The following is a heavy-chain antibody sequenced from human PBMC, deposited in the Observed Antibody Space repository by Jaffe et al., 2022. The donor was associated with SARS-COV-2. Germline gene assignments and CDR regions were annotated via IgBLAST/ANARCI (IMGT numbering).Heavy chain of an antibody. CDR1: GFTFSSYW. J-gene: IGHJ4*02. CDR2: IKQDGSEK. CDR3: ARRYSSSWYGAYFDY. D-gene: IGHD6-13*01. V-gene: IGHV3-7*01. Sequence: EVQLVESGGGLVQPGGSLRLSCAASGFTFSSYWMSWVRQAPGKGLEWVANIKQDGSEKYYVDSVKGRFTISRDNAKNSLYLQMNSLRAEDTAVYYCARRYSSSWYGAYFDYWGQGTLVTVSS.